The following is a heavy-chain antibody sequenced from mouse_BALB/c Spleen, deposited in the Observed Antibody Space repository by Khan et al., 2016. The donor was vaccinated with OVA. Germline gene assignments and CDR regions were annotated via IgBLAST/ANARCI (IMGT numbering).Heavy chain of an antibody. Sequence: QVHLQQSGAELVKPGASVKLSCKASGYTFTSYYMYWVKQRPGQGLEWIGEINPSNGGTNFNEKFKSKATLTVDKSSSTAYMQLSSLTSEDSAVYYCTRSGYGSFAYWGQGTLVTVSA. J-gene: IGHJ3*01. V-gene: IGHV1S81*02. CDR1: GYTFTSYY. CDR2: INPSNGGT. CDR3: TRSGYGSFAY. D-gene: IGHD2-2*01.